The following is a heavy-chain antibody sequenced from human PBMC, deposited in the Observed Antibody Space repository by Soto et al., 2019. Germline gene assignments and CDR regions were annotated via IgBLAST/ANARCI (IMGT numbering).Heavy chain of an antibody. CDR1: GYTFTDQA. J-gene: IGHJ4*02. CDR2: IYTSNGNT. Sequence: QVQLVQSGAEGKRPGASVKVFCKASGYTFTDQAIHWLRQAPGQSLEWMGWIYTSNGNTRYIQRFQGRVTFTRDTSANTAFMEVSSLRSEDTAVYYCARGRGAQRGLLWDLYLDLWGQGTLVTVSS. CDR3: ARGRGAQRGLLWDLYLDL. V-gene: IGHV1-3*04. D-gene: IGHD1-26*01.